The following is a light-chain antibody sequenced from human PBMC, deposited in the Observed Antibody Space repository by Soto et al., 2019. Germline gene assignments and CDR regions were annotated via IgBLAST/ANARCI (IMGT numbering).Light chain of an antibody. CDR2: AAS. Sequence: DIQMTQSPPSLSASVGDRVTISCRASESISSHLNWYQQKSGRAPQLLIHAASTLQTGVPSRFSGSGSGTDFTLTIDSLHPEDFATSYCQQSYSVPITFGQGTRLDIK. J-gene: IGKJ5*01. CDR3: QQSYSVPIT. V-gene: IGKV1-39*01. CDR1: ESISSH.